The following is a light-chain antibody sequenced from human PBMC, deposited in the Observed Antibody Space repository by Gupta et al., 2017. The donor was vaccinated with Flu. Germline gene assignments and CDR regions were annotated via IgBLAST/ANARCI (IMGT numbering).Light chain of an antibody. CDR1: QSISSW. V-gene: IGKV1-5*03. Sequence: PSTLSTSVGDRITITCRASQSISSWLAWYQQKPGKAPKLLIYKASSLESGVPSRFSGSGSGTEFTLTISSLQPDDFATYYCQQYNSFSRTFGQGTKVEIK. CDR2: KAS. J-gene: IGKJ1*01. CDR3: QQYNSFSRT.